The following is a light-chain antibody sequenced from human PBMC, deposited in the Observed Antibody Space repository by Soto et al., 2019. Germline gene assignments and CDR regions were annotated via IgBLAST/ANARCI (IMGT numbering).Light chain of an antibody. CDR1: SRDVGIYNL. CDR3: CSYARSRTYV. CDR2: EDT. V-gene: IGLV2-23*01. J-gene: IGLJ1*01. Sequence: QSALTLPASVSGSPGQSITISCTGTSRDVGIYNLVSWYQLHPGKVPKLIIYEDTKRPSGISSRFSGSESGIKAFLTISGLQAEDDSDYYCCSYARSRTYVLGTGTEVTVL.